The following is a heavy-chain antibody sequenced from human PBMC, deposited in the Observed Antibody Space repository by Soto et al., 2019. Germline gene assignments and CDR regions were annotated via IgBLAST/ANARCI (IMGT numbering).Heavy chain of an antibody. Sequence: QITLKESGPTLVKPTQTLTLTCTFSGFSLSTSGVGVGWIRQPPGKALEWLALIYWDDDKRYSPSLKSRLTIPKATPKTQVVRTMTNMDPVDTATYYCAHMAVAATSAEYFQHWGQGTLVTVSS. V-gene: IGHV2-5*02. J-gene: IGHJ1*01. CDR1: GFSLSTSGVG. D-gene: IGHD2-15*01. CDR3: AHMAVAATSAEYFQH. CDR2: IYWDDDK.